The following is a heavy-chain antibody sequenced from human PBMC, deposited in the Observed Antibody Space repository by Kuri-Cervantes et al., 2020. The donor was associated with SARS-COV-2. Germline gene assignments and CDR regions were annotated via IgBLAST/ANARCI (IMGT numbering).Heavy chain of an antibody. Sequence: LRLSCTVSGGSISSGSYYWSWIRQPAGKGLEWIGRIYTSGSTNYNPSPKSRVTISVDTSKNQFSLKLSSVTAADTAVYYCASSGHKVAFDIWGQGTMVTVSS. CDR2: IYTSGST. J-gene: IGHJ3*02. CDR1: GGSISSGSYY. CDR3: ASSGHKVAFDI. V-gene: IGHV4-61*02. D-gene: IGHD2-15*01.